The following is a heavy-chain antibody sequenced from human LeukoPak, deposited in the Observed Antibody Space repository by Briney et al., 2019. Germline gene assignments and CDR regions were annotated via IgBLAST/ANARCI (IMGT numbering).Heavy chain of an antibody. CDR3: ARVWYYYDRSGCNFRRLSAFDI. V-gene: IGHV4-39*01. Sequence: SETLSLTCTVSGGSIGSSSYYWGWIRQPPGRGLEWIGSISYNGSTYSSPSLKSRVTISVNTSKNQFSLKLRSLTATDTAVYYCARVWYYYDRSGCNFRRLSAFDIWGQGTMVTVSS. CDR1: GGSIGSSSYY. CDR2: ISYNGST. D-gene: IGHD3-22*01. J-gene: IGHJ3*02.